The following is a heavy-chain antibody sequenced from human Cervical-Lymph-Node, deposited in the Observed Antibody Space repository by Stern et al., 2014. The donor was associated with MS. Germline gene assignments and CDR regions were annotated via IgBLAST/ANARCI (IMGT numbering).Heavy chain of an antibody. D-gene: IGHD1-1*01. CDR1: GFSLSTSGMR. V-gene: IGHV2-70*04. Sequence: QVTLKESGPAMVKPTQTLTLTCTFSGFSLSTSGMRVSWIRQPPGKALEWLGRLSWDNTEFYSPSLKTRLTSSKDTSRNQVVLVMTNMDPTDTATYFCARSYNWSPFDPWGQGTLVTVSS. CDR3: ARSYNWSPFDP. J-gene: IGHJ5*02. CDR2: LSWDNTE.